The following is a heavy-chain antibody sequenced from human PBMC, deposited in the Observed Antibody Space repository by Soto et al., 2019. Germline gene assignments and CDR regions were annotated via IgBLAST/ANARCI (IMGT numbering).Heavy chain of an antibody. CDR2: IYWDDDK. J-gene: IGHJ4*02. CDR3: AHSLYYGSGSHPRSFDY. Sequence: QITLKESGPTLVKPTQTLTLTCTFSGFSLSTSGVGVGWIRQPPGKALEWLALIYWDDDKRYSPSLNSRLTITKDTSKNQVVLTMTNMDPVDTATYYCAHSLYYGSGSHPRSFDYWGQGTLVTVSS. CDR1: GFSLSTSGVG. D-gene: IGHD3-10*01. V-gene: IGHV2-5*02.